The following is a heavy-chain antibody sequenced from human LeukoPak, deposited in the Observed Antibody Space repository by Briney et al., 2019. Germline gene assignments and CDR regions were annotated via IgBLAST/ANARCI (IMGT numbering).Heavy chain of an antibody. J-gene: IGHJ4*02. V-gene: IGHV3-74*01. Sequence: GGSLRLSCAASGFAFSSKWMHWVRQTPGKGLVWVSRINSGGSGTSYAASVEGRFTISRDNVKNTLYLQMNSLTDEDTAVYYCAKKWGVGTTTLDYFDYWGQGTLVTVSS. CDR3: AKKWGVGTTTLDYFDY. CDR2: INSGGSGT. D-gene: IGHD1-26*01. CDR1: GFAFSSKW.